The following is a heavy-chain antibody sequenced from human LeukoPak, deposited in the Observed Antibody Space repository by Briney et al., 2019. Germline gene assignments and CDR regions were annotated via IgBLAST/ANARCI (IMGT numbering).Heavy chain of an antibody. J-gene: IGHJ5*02. CDR1: GFTFSSYG. D-gene: IGHD3-3*01. V-gene: IGHV3-30*02. CDR2: IRYDGSNE. Sequence: GSLRLSCAASGFTFSSYGMHWVRQAPGKGLEWVAFIRYDGSNEYYADSVKGRFTISRDNSMNTLYLQMNSLRAEDTAVYYCAKGAGITIFGVVINNWFDPWGQGTLVTVSS. CDR3: AKGAGITIFGVVINNWFDP.